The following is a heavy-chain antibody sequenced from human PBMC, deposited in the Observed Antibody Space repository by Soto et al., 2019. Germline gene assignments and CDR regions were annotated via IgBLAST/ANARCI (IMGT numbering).Heavy chain of an antibody. Sequence: QVQLVQSGAEVKKPGSSVKVSCKASGGTFSSYPISWVRQAPGQGLEWMGRIIPILGIANYAQKFQGRVTITADKSTSTAYMELSSLRSEDTAVYYCASLPATGTYYYYYGMDVWGQGTTVTVSS. CDR3: ASLPATGTYYYYYGMDV. CDR1: GGTFSSYP. V-gene: IGHV1-69*02. J-gene: IGHJ6*02. CDR2: IIPILGIA. D-gene: IGHD2-2*01.